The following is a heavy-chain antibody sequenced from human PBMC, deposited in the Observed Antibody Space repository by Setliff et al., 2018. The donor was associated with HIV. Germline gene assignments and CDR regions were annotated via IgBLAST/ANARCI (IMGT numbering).Heavy chain of an antibody. CDR3: ARVYDSSGYSLSIPGY. CDR1: GFTFGDYA. V-gene: IGHV3-21*01. D-gene: IGHD3-22*01. Sequence: GGSLRLSCTASGFTFGDYAMRWVRQAPGKGLEWVSSISRSSESKYSADSVKGRFTISRDNAKNSLYLQMNSLSAEATAVYYCARVYDSSGYSLSIPGYWGQGTLVTVSS. CDR2: ISRSSESK. J-gene: IGHJ4*01.